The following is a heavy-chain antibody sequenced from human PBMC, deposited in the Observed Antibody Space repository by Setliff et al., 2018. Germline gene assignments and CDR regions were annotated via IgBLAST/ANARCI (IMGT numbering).Heavy chain of an antibody. Sequence: SGPTLVNPTQTLTLTCTFSGFSLSTSGMYVSWIRQPPEKALEWLGSINWYDDKLYSTSLKTRLTISKDTSKNQVVLTMTNMDPVDTATYYCARIRKGYTGYEGFDYWGQGTLVTVSS. CDR2: INWYDDK. CDR1: GFSLSTSGMY. J-gene: IGHJ4*02. CDR3: ARIRKGYTGYEGFDY. D-gene: IGHD5-12*01. V-gene: IGHV2-70*17.